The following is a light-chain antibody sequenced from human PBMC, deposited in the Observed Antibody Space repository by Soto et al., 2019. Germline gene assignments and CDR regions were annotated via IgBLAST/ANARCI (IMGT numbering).Light chain of an antibody. CDR3: QEYRSIPLT. V-gene: IGKV4-1*01. J-gene: IGKJ4*01. CDR1: QTVLYSSNNKDF. Sequence: DIVMTQSPDSLAVSLGERATINCKSSQTVLYSSNNKDFLAWYQQKPGQPPKLLIYWPSTRESGVPDRFSGSGSGTDFTLTISSLQAEDVVVYYGQEYRSIPLTFGGGTKVEIK. CDR2: WPS.